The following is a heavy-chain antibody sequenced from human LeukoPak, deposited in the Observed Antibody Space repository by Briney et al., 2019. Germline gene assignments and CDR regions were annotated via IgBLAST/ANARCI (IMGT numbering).Heavy chain of an antibody. J-gene: IGHJ4*02. CDR2: ISSSGGST. Sequence: GGSLRLSCAASGFTFSSYAMSWVRQAPGKGLEWVSAISSSGGSTYYADSVKGRFTISRDNSKNTLYLQMNSLRAEDTAVYYCAKVESGSYYLTAFDYWGQGTLVTVSS. CDR3: AKVESGSYYLTAFDY. D-gene: IGHD1-26*01. V-gene: IGHV3-23*01. CDR1: GFTFSSYA.